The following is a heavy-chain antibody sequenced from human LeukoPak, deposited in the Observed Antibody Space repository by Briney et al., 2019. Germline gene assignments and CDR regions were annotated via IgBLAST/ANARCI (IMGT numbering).Heavy chain of an antibody. Sequence: GGSLRLSCAASGFTFSSYWMSWVRQAPGKGLEWVANIKQDGSEKYYVDSVKGRFTISRDNAKNSLYLQMNSLRAEDTAVYYCARFQYSSGWYSYYHYYYMDVWGKGTTVTVSS. V-gene: IGHV3-7*01. CDR1: GFTFSSYW. D-gene: IGHD6-19*01. CDR2: IKQDGSEK. J-gene: IGHJ6*03. CDR3: ARFQYSSGWYSYYHYYYMDV.